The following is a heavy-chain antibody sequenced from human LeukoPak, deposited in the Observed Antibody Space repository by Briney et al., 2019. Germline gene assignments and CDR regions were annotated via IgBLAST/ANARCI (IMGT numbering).Heavy chain of an antibody. CDR2: ISSRSTTI. Sequence: GGSLRLSCAASGFTFSNYSINWVRQAPGKGLEWVSYISSRSTTIYYADSVKGRFTISRDNAKNSLYLQMNSLRAEDTALYYCAKDIGGSYSLTFDIWGQGTMVTVSS. V-gene: IGHV3-48*01. D-gene: IGHD1-26*01. CDR3: AKDIGGSYSLTFDI. CDR1: GFTFSNYS. J-gene: IGHJ3*02.